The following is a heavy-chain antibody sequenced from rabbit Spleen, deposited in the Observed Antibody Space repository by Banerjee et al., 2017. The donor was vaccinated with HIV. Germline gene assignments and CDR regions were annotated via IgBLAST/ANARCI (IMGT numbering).Heavy chain of an antibody. Sequence: QSLEESGGDLVKPGASLTLTCTASGFSFSSSHYMCWVRQAPGKGLEWNACIYGGSSGSTYYANWAKGRFTISKTSSTTVTLQMTSLTAADTATYFCAREDNVYGNFNLWGPGTLVTVS. D-gene: IGHD6-1*01. J-gene: IGHJ4*01. V-gene: IGHV1S40*01. CDR1: GFSFSSSHY. CDR3: AREDNVYGNFNL. CDR2: IYGGSSGST.